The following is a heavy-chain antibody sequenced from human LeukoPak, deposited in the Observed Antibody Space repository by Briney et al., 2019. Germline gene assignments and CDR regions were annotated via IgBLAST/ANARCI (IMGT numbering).Heavy chain of an antibody. D-gene: IGHD3-3*01. CDR2: INPNSGGT. J-gene: IGHJ4*02. CDR1: GYTFTSYD. CDR3: ARAYDFWSGYYTY. Sequence: ASVKVSCTASGYTFTSYDINWVRQATGQGLEWMGWINPNSGGTNYAQKFQGRVTMTRDTSISTAYMELSRLRSDDTAVYYCARAYDFWSGYYTYWGQGTLVTVSS. V-gene: IGHV1-2*02.